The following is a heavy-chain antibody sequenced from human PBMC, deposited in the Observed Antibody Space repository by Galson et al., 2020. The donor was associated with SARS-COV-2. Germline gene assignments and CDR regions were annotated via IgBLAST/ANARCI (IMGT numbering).Heavy chain of an antibody. CDR2: SSSSSCYK. D-gene: IGHD2-8*01. CDR1: GFIYSDYY. CDR3: PRDMHCPRGVCRFYGLDV. V-gene: IGHV3-21*01. Sequence: GSLKLSFPAPGFIYSDYYMLLVRQAPGNGLEWVSSSSSSSCYKYYADSVTRRLTLSRGNAKRSLFLQLTSLRVEDTAVYYFPRDMHCPRGVCRFYGLDVWGTGTMVTVSS. J-gene: IGHJ6*04.